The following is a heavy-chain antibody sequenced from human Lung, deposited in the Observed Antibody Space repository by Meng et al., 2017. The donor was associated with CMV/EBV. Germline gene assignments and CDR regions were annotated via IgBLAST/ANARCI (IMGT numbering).Heavy chain of an antibody. CDR3: ARVVTALWGYYFDY. J-gene: IGHJ4*02. Sequence: QVQLKEPGPGLVKPSGTLSLTCAGSGGSISSSNWWSWVRQPPGKGLEWIGEIYHSGSTNYNQSLKCRVTISVDKSKNQFSLKLSSVTAADTAVYYCARVVTALWGYYFDYWGQGTLVTVSS. CDR2: IYHSGST. CDR1: GGSISSSNW. V-gene: IGHV4-4*02. D-gene: IGHD2-21*02.